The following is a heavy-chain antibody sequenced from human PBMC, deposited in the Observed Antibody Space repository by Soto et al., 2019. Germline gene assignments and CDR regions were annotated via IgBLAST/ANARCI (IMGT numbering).Heavy chain of an antibody. Sequence: EVQLVESGGGLVQPGGSLTLSCAASGFTFSSYSMNWVRQAPGKGLEWVSYISITITTIYYADSVKGRFTISRDNAKNSLYLQMNSLRDEDTAVYYCARRVAATRYFDYWGQGTLVTVSS. CDR3: ARRVAATRYFDY. CDR1: GFTFSSYS. D-gene: IGHD2-15*01. CDR2: ISITITTI. V-gene: IGHV3-48*02. J-gene: IGHJ4*02.